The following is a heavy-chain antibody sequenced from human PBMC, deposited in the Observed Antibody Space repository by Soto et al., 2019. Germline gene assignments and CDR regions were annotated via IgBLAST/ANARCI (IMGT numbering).Heavy chain of an antibody. D-gene: IGHD2-2*01. Sequence: ASVKVSCKVSGYSLSDLSIHWVRQAPGKGLEWMGGLDAEDGETIYAQKLQGRGTMAEDTSTDTAYMELSSLTSEDTAMYYCATLPRTIERTPAAIWSFDSWGQGTLVTVSS. CDR2: LDAEDGET. CDR1: GYSLSDLS. J-gene: IGHJ4*02. CDR3: ATLPRTIERTPAAIWSFDS. V-gene: IGHV1-24*01.